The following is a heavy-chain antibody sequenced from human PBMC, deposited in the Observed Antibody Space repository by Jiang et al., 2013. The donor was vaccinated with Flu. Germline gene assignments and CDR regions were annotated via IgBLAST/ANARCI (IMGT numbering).Heavy chain of an antibody. J-gene: IGHJ4*02. Sequence: YTFTDYYMHWVQQDPWKRDVEWMRLVDPEDGETIYAEKFQGRVTITADTSTDTAYMELSSLRSEDTAVYYCATAARVPLWGQGTLVTVSS. V-gene: IGHV1-69-2*01. CDR3: ATAARVPL. CDR1: YTFTDYY. CDR2: VDPEDGET. D-gene: IGHD2-2*01.